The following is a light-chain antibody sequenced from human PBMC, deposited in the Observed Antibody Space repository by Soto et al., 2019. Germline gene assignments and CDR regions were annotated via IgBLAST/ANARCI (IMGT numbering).Light chain of an antibody. CDR1: SSDVGGYNY. CDR2: EVS. CDR3: SSYTSSSTPSSYV. V-gene: IGLV2-14*01. J-gene: IGLJ1*01. Sequence: QSALTQPASVSGSPGQSITISCTGTSSDVGGYNYVSWYQQRPGKAPKLMIYEVSNRPSGVSNRFSGSKSGNTASLTISGLQAEDEADYYCSSYTSSSTPSSYVFGTGTKLTVL.